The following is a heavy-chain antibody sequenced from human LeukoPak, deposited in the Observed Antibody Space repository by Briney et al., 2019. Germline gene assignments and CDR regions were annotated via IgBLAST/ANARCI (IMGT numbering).Heavy chain of an antibody. CDR2: IYHSGST. CDR1: GGSISSYY. V-gene: IGHV4-59*01. Sequence: PSXTLSLTCTVSGGSISSYYWSWIRQPPGKGLEWIGYIYHSGSTNYNPSLKSRVTISVDTSKNQFSLKLSSVTAADTAVYYCARAEEGFDYWGQGTLVTVSS. CDR3: ARAEEGFDY. J-gene: IGHJ4*02.